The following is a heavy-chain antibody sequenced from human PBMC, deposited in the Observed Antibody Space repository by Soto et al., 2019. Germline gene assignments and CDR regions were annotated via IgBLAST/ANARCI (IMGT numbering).Heavy chain of an antibody. CDR1: GFTFSSYA. V-gene: IGHV3-30-3*01. CDR3: ARSESGSRFVEWLFMNGMDV. Sequence: QVQLVESGGGVVQPGRSLRLSCAASGFTFSSYAMHWVRQAPGKGLEWVAVISYDGSNKYYADYVKGRFTISRDNSRNTLYLQMNSLREEDTAVYYGARSESGSRFVEWLFMNGMDVWGQGTTVNVSS. CDR2: ISYDGSNK. J-gene: IGHJ6*02. D-gene: IGHD3-3*01.